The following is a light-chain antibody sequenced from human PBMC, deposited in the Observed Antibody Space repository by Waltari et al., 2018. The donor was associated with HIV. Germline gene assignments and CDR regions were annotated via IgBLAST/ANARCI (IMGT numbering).Light chain of an antibody. CDR1: TSPSEFAA. V-gene: IGLV1-44*01. J-gene: IGLJ3*02. Sequence: QSVLTQPPSASATPGQRVTISCSGSTSPSEFAAFYWYQQFPGAAPRLLLYDISHRPSGVPDRFSGSKSGTSASLAISTLQSEDEALYYCAAWSDISNSWVFGGGTRLTVL. CDR3: AAWSDISNSWV. CDR2: DIS.